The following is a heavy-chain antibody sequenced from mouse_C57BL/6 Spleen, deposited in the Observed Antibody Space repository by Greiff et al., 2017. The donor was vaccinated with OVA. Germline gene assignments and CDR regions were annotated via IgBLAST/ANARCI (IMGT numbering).Heavy chain of an antibody. J-gene: IGHJ4*01. CDR3: ARGPGSSYGAMDY. CDR2: IYPGDGDT. D-gene: IGHD1-1*01. CDR1: GYAFSSSW. V-gene: IGHV1-82*01. Sequence: VKLMESGPELVKPGASVKISCKASGYAFSSSWMNWVKQRPGKGLEWIGRIYPGDGDTNYNGKFKGKATLTADKSSSTAYMQLSSLTSEDSAVYFCARGPGSSYGAMDYWGQGTSVTVSS.